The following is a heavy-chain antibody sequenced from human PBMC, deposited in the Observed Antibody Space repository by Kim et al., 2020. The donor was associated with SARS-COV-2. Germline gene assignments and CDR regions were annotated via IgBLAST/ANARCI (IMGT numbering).Heavy chain of an antibody. CDR3: ARNRIDY. Sequence: DGSGNYYVDPWKGRFTISRDNAKNSLYLHMNSLRAEDTAVYSCARNRIDYWGQGTLVTVSS. J-gene: IGHJ4*02. V-gene: IGHV3-7*01. CDR2: DGSGN.